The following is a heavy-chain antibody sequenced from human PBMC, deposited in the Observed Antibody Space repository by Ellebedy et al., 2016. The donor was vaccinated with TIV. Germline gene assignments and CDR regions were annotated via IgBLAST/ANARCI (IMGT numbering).Heavy chain of an antibody. CDR2: FYYSGST. CDR1: GGSISSGGYS. CDR3: ARVPGYCDGGRCFYFDF. D-gene: IGHD2-15*01. J-gene: IGHJ4*02. V-gene: IGHV4-39*07. Sequence: SETLSLXXAVSGGSISSGGYSWSWIRQPAGKGLEWIGSFYYSGSTYYNPSLKSRVTISVDTSKNQFSLKLSSVTAADTAVYYCARVPGYCDGGRCFYFDFWGQGTLVTVSS.